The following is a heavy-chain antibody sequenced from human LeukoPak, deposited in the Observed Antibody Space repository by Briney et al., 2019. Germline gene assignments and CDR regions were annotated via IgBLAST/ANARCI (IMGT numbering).Heavy chain of an antibody. V-gene: IGHV1-18*01. CDR2: ISVYNGHT. D-gene: IGHD3-9*01. J-gene: IGHJ3*02. CDR1: AYTFTSYG. CDR3: ARGVLIQGRGAFDI. Sequence: ASVKVSCKASAYTFTSYGISCVRQAPGQGLEWMGWISVYNGHTNYAQNLQGRVTMTTDTSTSTAYMELRSLRSDDTAVYYCARGVLIQGRGAFDIWGQGAMVTVSS.